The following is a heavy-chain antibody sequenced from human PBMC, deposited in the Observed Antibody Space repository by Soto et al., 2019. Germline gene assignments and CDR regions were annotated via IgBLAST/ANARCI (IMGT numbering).Heavy chain of an antibody. Sequence: EVYLVESGGDLVEPGGSLRLSCEASRFMFSSAWMSWVRQAPGKGLEWVGRIKAKIDGETTDYAEFVQGRFITSRDDSKNTVFLEMNNLKTEDTAVYFCVEGWNDFWGQGTLVTVSS. D-gene: IGHD1-1*01. J-gene: IGHJ4*02. CDR3: VEGWNDF. CDR1: RFMFSSAW. CDR2: IKAKIDGETT. V-gene: IGHV3-15*01.